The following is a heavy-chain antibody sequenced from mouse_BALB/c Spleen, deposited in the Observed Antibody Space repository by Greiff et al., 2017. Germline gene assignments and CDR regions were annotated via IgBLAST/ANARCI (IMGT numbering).Heavy chain of an antibody. CDR3: ARYPFSTTAYFDY. D-gene: IGHD1-1*01. V-gene: IGHV1-87*01. Sequence: VQLQQSGAELARPGASVKLSCKASGYTFTSYWMQWVKQRPGQGLEWIGAIYPGDGDTRYTQKFKGKATLTADKSSSTAYMQLSSLASEDSAVYYCARYPFSTTAYFDYWGQGTTLTVSS. J-gene: IGHJ2*01. CDR2: IYPGDGDT. CDR1: GYTFTSYW.